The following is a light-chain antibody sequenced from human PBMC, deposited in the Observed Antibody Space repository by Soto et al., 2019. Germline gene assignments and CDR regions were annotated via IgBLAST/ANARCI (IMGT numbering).Light chain of an antibody. Sequence: QSVLTQPASVSGSPGQSITISCTGTSDDVGGHNYVSWYQQCPGKAPKLMIYDVNNRPSGVSTRFSGSKSGNTASLTISGLQAEDEAEYYCCSYKSSTTLFVFGGGTKVTVL. J-gene: IGLJ1*01. CDR3: CSYKSSTTLFV. CDR1: SDDVGGHNY. CDR2: DVN. V-gene: IGLV2-14*03.